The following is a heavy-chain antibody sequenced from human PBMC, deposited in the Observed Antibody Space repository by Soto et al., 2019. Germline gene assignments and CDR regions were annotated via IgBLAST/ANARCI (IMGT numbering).Heavy chain of an antibody. CDR1: GYTFTSYA. D-gene: IGHD6-6*01. J-gene: IGHJ4*02. Sequence: ASVKVSCKASGYTFTSYAMHWVCQAPGQRLEWMGIINPSGGSTNYAQKFQGRVTMTRDTSTSTVYMELSSLRSEDTAVYYCARDKYSSSFNSPWLYWGQGTLVTVSS. CDR3: ARDKYSSSFNSPWLY. V-gene: IGHV1-46*01. CDR2: INPSGGST.